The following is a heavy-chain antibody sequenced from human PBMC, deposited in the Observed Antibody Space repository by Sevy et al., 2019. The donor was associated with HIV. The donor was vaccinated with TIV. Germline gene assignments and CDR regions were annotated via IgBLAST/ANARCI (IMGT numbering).Heavy chain of an antibody. J-gene: IGHJ6*02. CDR2: INPNSGGT. CDR3: ARDGPRLLSFYYHYGMDV. Sequence: ASVKVSCKASGYTFTGYYMHWVRQAPGQGLEWMGWINPNSGGTNYAQKFQGRVTMTRDTSISTAYMELSRLRSDDTAVYYCARDGPRLLSFYYHYGMDVWGQGTTVTVSS. CDR1: GYTFTGYY. D-gene: IGHD3-3*01. V-gene: IGHV1-2*02.